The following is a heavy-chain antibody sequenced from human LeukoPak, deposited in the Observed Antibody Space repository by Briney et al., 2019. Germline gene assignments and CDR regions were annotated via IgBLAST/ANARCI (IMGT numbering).Heavy chain of an antibody. Sequence: SETLSLTCTVSGGSISSYYWSWIRQPPGKGLEWIGYIYYSGSTNYNPSLRSRVTISVDTSKNQFSLKLSSVTAADTAVYYCARSGEDYFDYWGQGTLVTVSS. CDR2: IYYSGST. V-gene: IGHV4-59*08. CDR1: GGSISSYY. CDR3: ARSGEDYFDY. D-gene: IGHD3-10*01. J-gene: IGHJ4*02.